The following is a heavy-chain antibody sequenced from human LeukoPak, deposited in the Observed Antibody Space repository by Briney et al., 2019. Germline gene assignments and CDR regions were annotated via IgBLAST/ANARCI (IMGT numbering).Heavy chain of an antibody. CDR3: AREVVPAATGVCDY. CDR2: ISSSSSYI. V-gene: IGHV3-21*01. Sequence: GGSLRLSCAASGFTFSSYSMNWVGQAPGKGREWVSSISSSSSYIYYADSVKGRFTISRDNAKNSLYLQMNSLRAEDTAVYYCAREVVPAATGVCDYWGQGTLVTVSS. CDR1: GFTFSSYS. D-gene: IGHD2-2*01. J-gene: IGHJ4*02.